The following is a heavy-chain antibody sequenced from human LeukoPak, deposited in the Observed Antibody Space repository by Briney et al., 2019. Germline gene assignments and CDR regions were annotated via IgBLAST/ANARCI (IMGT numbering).Heavy chain of an antibody. CDR2: ISAYNGNT. J-gene: IGHJ4*02. CDR3: ARARITMVRGVTQHYFDY. D-gene: IGHD3-10*01. V-gene: IGHV1-18*01. Sequence: ASVKVSCKASGYTFTSYGISWVRQAPGQGLEWMGWISAYNGNTNYAQKLQGRVTMTTDTSTSTAYMELRSLRSDGTAVYYCARARITMVRGVTQHYFDYWGQGTLVTVSS. CDR1: GYTFTSYG.